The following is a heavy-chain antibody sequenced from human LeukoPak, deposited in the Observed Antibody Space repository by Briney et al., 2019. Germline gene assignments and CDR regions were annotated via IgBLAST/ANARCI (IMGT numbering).Heavy chain of an antibody. CDR1: GFTFSGYW. J-gene: IGHJ5*02. CDR2: IQQGGGEK. CDR3: ARAGGNSGYNSQFNLFDT. Sequence: PGGSLRLTCTASGFTFSGYWMSWVRQPPGKGLEWVANIQQGGGEKHYVDSVKGRFTISRDNAKNSLYLQMYSLRAEDTAVYYCARAGGNSGYNSQFNLFDTWGQGTLVTVSS. V-gene: IGHV3-7*03. D-gene: IGHD5-12*01.